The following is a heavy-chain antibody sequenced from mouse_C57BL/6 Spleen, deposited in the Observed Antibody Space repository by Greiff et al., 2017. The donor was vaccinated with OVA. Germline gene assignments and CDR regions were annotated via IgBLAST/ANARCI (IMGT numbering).Heavy chain of an antibody. CDR3: AREGGLRRLYCDY. J-gene: IGHJ2*01. V-gene: IGHV1-26*01. Sequence: VQLQQSGPELVKPGASVKISCKASGYTFTDYYMNWVKQSHGKSLEWIGDINPKNGGPSYNRKFKGKAPLTVDKSSSTAYMELRSLASEVSAVYNCAREGGLRRLYCDYWGQGTTLTVSA. D-gene: IGHD2-4*01. CDR1: GYTFTDYY. CDR2: INPKNGGP.